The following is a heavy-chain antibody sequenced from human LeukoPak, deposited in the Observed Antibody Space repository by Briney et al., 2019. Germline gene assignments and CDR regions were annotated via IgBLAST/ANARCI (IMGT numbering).Heavy chain of an antibody. CDR2: IYHSGNT. CDR3: ARVLDGSGSLVL. D-gene: IGHD3-10*01. J-gene: IGHJ3*01. V-gene: IGHV4-30-2*01. Sequence: SETLSLTCTVSGGSISSGGYYWSWIRQPPGKGLQWIGYIYHSGNTYYSPSLKSRVTISVDTSKNQISLRLSSVTAADTAVYYCARVLDGSGSLVLWGQGTMVTVSS. CDR1: GGSISSGGYY.